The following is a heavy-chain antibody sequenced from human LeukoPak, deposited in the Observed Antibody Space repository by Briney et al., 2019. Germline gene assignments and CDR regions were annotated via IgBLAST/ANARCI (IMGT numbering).Heavy chain of an antibody. J-gene: IGHJ5*02. V-gene: IGHV3-53*01. CDR1: GFSVSSNY. Sequence: GGSLRLSCAASGFSVSSNYLSWVRQAPGKGLEWVSVMYSGGSTFYADSVKGRSTISRDNSKNTLNLQMNSLRAEDTAIYYCALHTNGDYESRFDPWGQGTLVTVSS. CDR2: MYSGGST. CDR3: ALHTNGDYESRFDP. D-gene: IGHD4-17*01.